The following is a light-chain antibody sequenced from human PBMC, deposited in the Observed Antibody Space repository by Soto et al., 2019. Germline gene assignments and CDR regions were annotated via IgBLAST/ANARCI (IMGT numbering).Light chain of an antibody. CDR3: SSYTSSSTPRWV. CDR2: EVS. J-gene: IGLJ3*02. CDR1: SSDVGGYNY. Sequence: QSALTQPASVSGSPGQSITISCTGTSSDVGGYNYVPWYQQHPGKAPKLMIYEVSNRPSGVSNRFSGSKSGNTASLTISGLQAEDEADYYCSSYTSSSTPRWVFGGGTKLTVL. V-gene: IGLV2-14*01.